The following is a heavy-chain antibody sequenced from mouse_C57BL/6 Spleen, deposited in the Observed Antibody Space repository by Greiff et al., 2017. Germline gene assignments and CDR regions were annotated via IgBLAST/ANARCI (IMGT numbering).Heavy chain of an antibody. CDR1: GFTFSSYA. D-gene: IGHD1-1*01. Sequence: EVHLVESGEGLVKPGGSLKLSCAASGFTFSSYAMSWVRQTPEKRLGWVAYISSGGDYIYYADPVKGRFTISRDNARNTLYLQNSSLKSEDTAMYYCTRDGAYYYGPGGYFDVWGTGTTVTVSS. CDR2: ISSGGDYI. V-gene: IGHV5-9-1*02. J-gene: IGHJ1*03. CDR3: TRDGAYYYGPGGYFDV.